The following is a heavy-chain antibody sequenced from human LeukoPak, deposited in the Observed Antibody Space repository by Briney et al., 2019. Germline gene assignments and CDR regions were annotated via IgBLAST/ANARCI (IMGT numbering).Heavy chain of an antibody. CDR2: IYYSGST. J-gene: IGHJ4*02. CDR3: ARSSIVVVPAALFDY. D-gene: IGHD2-2*01. CDR1: GGSISSYY. V-gene: IGHV4-59*06. Sequence: KASETLSLTCTVSGGSISSYYWSWIRQHPGKGLEWIGYIYYSGSTYYNPSLKSRVTISVDTSKNQFSLKLSSVTAADTAVYYCARSSIVVVPAALFDYWGQGTLVTVSS.